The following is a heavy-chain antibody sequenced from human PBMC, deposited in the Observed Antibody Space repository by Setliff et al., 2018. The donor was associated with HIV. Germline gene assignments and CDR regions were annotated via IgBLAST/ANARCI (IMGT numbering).Heavy chain of an antibody. CDR1: GYTFTGHY. V-gene: IGHV1-2*02. Sequence: ASVKVSCKASGYTFTGHYLPWVRQAPGQGLEWLGWVNPNSGDAIYAQNFQGRITMTRDTSINAAYMELRGLRSDDTAVYYCARNFGLSPSGKYYYYYGMDIWGQGTTVTVSS. CDR3: ARNFGLSPSGKYYYYYGMDI. J-gene: IGHJ6*02. CDR2: VNPNSGDA. D-gene: IGHD3-10*01.